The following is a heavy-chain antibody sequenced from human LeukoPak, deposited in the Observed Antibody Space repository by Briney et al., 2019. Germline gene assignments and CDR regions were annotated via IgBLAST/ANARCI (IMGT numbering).Heavy chain of an antibody. CDR3: ARSYRGPSAFDI. Sequence: GGSLRLSCAASGFTFSSFWMNWVRQAPGKGLEWVANIKRDGSEKYYVDSVKGRFTISRDNAQNSLLLQINSLRAEDTAVYYCARSYRGPSAFDIWGQGTMVSVSS. CDR2: IKRDGSEK. D-gene: IGHD3-10*01. CDR1: GFTFSSFW. J-gene: IGHJ3*02. V-gene: IGHV3-7*01.